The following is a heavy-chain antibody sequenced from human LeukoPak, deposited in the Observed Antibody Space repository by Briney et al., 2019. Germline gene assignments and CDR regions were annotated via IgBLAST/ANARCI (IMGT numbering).Heavy chain of an antibody. Sequence: GGSLRLSCAASGFTFSSYGMHWVRQAPGKGLEWVAVIWYDGSNKYYADSVKGRFTISRDNSKNTLYLQMNSLRAEDTAVYYCARDQGCSGGSCYSETLPGIDPWGQGTLVTVSS. CDR1: GFTFSSYG. D-gene: IGHD2-15*01. V-gene: IGHV3-33*01. CDR3: ARDQGCSGGSCYSETLPGIDP. J-gene: IGHJ5*02. CDR2: IWYDGSNK.